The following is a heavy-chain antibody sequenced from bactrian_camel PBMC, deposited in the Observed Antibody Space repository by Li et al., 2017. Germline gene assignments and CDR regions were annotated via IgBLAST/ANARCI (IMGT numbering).Heavy chain of an antibody. CDR2: VYSPSGRTGSRT. Sequence: VQLVESGGGSVQAGGSLKLSCAASGYTYSRNCMGWIRQAPGKEREGVAFVYSPSGRTGSRTYYADSVKGRFTISKYNARNTLYLQMSSLKPEDTAMYYCAAALIYVTGAYNYWGQGTQVTVS. CDR3: AAALIYVTGAYNY. CDR1: GYTYSRNC. J-gene: IGHJ4*01. D-gene: IGHD5*01. V-gene: IGHV3S1*01.